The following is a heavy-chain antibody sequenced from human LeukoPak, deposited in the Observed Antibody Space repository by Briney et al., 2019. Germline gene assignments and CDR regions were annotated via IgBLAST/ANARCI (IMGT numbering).Heavy chain of an antibody. V-gene: IGHV4-34*01. J-gene: IGHJ3*02. CDR2: INHSGST. D-gene: IGHD6-13*01. CDR1: GGSFSGYY. CDR3: ASRVSRQQLVLRAFDI. Sequence: PSETLSLTCAVCGGSFSGYYWSWIRQPPGEGLEWIGEINHSGSTNYNPSLKSRVTISVDTSKNQFSLKLSSVTAADTAVYYCASRVSRQQLVLRAFDIWGQGTMVTVSS.